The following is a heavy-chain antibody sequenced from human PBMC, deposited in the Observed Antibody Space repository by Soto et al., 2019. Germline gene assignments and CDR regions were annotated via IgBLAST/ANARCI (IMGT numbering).Heavy chain of an antibody. J-gene: IGHJ4*02. CDR2: INPSGGST. Sequence: GASVKVSCKASGYTFTSYYMHWVRQAPGQGLEWMGIINPSGGSTSYAQKFQGRVTMTRDTSTSTVYMELSSLRSEDTAVYYCARDLREVYDSSGYYDYWGQGTLVTV. CDR3: ARDLREVYDSSGYYDY. CDR1: GYTFTSYY. V-gene: IGHV1-46*01. D-gene: IGHD3-22*01.